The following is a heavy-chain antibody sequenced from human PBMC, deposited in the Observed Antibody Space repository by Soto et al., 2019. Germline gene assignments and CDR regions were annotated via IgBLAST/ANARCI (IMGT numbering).Heavy chain of an antibody. CDR3: ARALGYSGYAGMDV. J-gene: IGHJ6*02. D-gene: IGHD5-12*01. CDR1: GYTFTIYG. Sequence: QVQLVQSGGEVKKPAASVKVSGKASGYTFTIYGINWVRQAPGQGLEWMGWISPDNGNTNYAQKLQGRVTMTTDTSTSTAYMELRSLRSDDTAGYYCARALGYSGYAGMDVWGQGTTVTVSS. V-gene: IGHV1-18*01. CDR2: ISPDNGNT.